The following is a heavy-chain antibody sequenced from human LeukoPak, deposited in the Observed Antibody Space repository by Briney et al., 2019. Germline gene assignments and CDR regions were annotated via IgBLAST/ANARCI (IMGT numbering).Heavy chain of an antibody. CDR2: ISSNGGST. J-gene: IGHJ3*02. Sequence: GGSLRLSCAASGFTFSSYAMHWVRQAPGKGLEYVSAISSNGGSTYYANSVKGGFTISRDNSKNTLYLQMGSLRAEDMAVYYCARERLAYCGGDCYHNDAFDIWGQGTMVTVSS. CDR1: GFTFSSYA. V-gene: IGHV3-64*01. D-gene: IGHD2-21*01. CDR3: ARERLAYCGGDCYHNDAFDI.